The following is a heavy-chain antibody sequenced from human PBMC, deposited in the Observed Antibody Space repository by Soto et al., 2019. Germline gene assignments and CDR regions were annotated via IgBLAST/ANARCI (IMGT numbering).Heavy chain of an antibody. CDR1: GGSISSGDYY. CDR3: ARVSSGWYRIDP. D-gene: IGHD6-19*01. J-gene: IGHJ5*02. V-gene: IGHV4-30-4*01. Sequence: QVQLQESGPGLVKPSQTVSLTGTVSGGSISSGDYYWGWIRQPPGRGLGWIANIYYSGTTYYHSSLESRITMSVDPSKNQFSLKLNSVTAADTAVYYCARVSSGWYRIDPWGQGILVTVSS. CDR2: IYYSGTT.